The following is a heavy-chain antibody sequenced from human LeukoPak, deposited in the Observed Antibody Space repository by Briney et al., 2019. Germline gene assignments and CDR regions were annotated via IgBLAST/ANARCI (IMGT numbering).Heavy chain of an antibody. V-gene: IGHV3-30*03. D-gene: IGHD3/OR15-3a*01. CDR1: GFTFSTYW. CDR3: ARETLDYYHYYGMDV. Sequence: GGSLRLSCAASGFTFSTYWMTWVRQAPGKGLEWVAFISYDGSNKYYADSVKGRFTISRDNSKNTLYLQMSSLRAEDTAVYYCARETLDYYHYYGMDVWGQGTTVTVSS. J-gene: IGHJ6*02. CDR2: ISYDGSNK.